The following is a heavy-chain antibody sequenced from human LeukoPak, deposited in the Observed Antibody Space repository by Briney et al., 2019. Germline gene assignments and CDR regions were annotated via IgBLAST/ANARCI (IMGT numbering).Heavy chain of an antibody. Sequence: GGSLRLSCAASGFTIGNYAMSWVRQAPGEGLEWVSAIRGGGSDTFFADAVKGRCTISRDNSKNTLYLQMNSLRAEDTALYYCAKSGTNYNNYKGLDVWGQGTTVTVSS. CDR2: IRGGGSDT. J-gene: IGHJ6*02. CDR3: AKSGTNYNNYKGLDV. V-gene: IGHV3-23*01. CDR1: GFTIGNYA. D-gene: IGHD1-7*01.